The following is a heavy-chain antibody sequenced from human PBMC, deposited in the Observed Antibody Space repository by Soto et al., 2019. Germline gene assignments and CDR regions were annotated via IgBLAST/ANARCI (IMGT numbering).Heavy chain of an antibody. CDR1: GFTFSSYG. J-gene: IGHJ4*02. CDR3: ARGGSNQGSLDY. Sequence: QVQLVESGGGVVQPGRSLRLSCAASGFTFSSYGMHWVRQAPGKGLEWVAVIWYDGSNKYYADSVKGRFTISRDNSKNTLYLQMNSLRAEDTAVYYCARGGSNQGSLDYWGQGTLVTVSS. CDR2: IWYDGSNK. D-gene: IGHD3-16*02. V-gene: IGHV3-33*01.